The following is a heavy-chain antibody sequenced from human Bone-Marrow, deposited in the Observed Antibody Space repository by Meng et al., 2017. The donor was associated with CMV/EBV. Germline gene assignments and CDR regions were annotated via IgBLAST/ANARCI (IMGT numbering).Heavy chain of an antibody. Sequence: GESLKISCVASGFTFRSYAMSWVRQAPGKGLEWVSVIYSAGSSTYYADSVKGRFTISRDNAKNSLYLQMNSLRAEDTAVYYCATYHGYKGDLDYWGQGTLVTVSS. V-gene: IGHV3-23*03. J-gene: IGHJ4*02. CDR3: ATYHGYKGDLDY. CDR1: GFTFRSYA. CDR2: IYSAGSST. D-gene: IGHD5-24*01.